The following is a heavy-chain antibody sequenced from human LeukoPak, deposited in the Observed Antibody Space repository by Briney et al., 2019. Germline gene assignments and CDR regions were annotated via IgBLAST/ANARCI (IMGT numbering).Heavy chain of an antibody. J-gene: IGHJ4*02. V-gene: IGHV1-2*02. CDR2: INPNSGGT. Sequence: ASVKVSCKASGYTFTGYYIYWLRQAPGQGLDWMGWINPNSGGTNYAQNFQDRVSMTRDTSISTAYMELTSLRSDDTAVYYCARGDIYWDYWGQGTQVTVSS. CDR3: ARGDIYWDY. CDR1: GYTFTGYY.